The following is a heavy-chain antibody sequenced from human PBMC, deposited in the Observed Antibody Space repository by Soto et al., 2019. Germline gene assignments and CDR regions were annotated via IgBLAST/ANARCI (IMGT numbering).Heavy chain of an antibody. J-gene: IGHJ6*02. CDR3: AKDTAPSSSSSNYYYYGMDV. CDR1: GFTFSSYA. D-gene: IGHD6-6*01. CDR2: ISGSGGST. V-gene: IGHV3-23*01. Sequence: PGGSLRLSCAASGFTFSSYAMSWVRQAPGKGLGWVSAISGSGGSTYYADSVKGRFTISRDNSKNTLYLQMNSLRAEDTAVYYCAKDTAPSSSSSNYYYYGMDVWGQGTTVTVSS.